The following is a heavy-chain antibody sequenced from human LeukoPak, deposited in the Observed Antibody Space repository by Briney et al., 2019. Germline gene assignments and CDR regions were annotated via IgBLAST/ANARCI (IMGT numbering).Heavy chain of an antibody. CDR1: GFTFSIYA. D-gene: IGHD3-22*01. Sequence: PGGSLRLSCAASGFTFSIYAMSWVRQAPGKGLEWVSSTSGSGGSTYYTDPVKGRFTISRDNSKNTLSLQMNSLRAEDTALYYCAKDRPNYFESNGDYYRRDGDYWGQGTLVTVSS. CDR3: AKDRPNYFESNGDYYRRDGDY. J-gene: IGHJ4*02. V-gene: IGHV3-23*01. CDR2: TSGSGGST.